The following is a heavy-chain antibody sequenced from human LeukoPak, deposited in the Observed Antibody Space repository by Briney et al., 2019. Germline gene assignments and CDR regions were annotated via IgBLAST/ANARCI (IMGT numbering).Heavy chain of an antibody. CDR1: GCTFTCYY. Sequence: ASVTVSFKASGCTFTCYYMHWVRQAPGQGLEWMGWINPNSGGTNYAQKFQGRVTMTRDTSISTAYMELSRLRSDDTALYYCARGAHYHDSSEGYDYWGQGTLVTVSS. CDR3: ARGAHYHDSSEGYDY. D-gene: IGHD3-10*01. CDR2: INPNSGGT. V-gene: IGHV1-2*02. J-gene: IGHJ4*02.